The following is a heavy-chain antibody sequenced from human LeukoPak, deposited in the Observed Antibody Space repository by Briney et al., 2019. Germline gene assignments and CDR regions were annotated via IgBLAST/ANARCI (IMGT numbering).Heavy chain of an antibody. D-gene: IGHD2-2*02. CDR3: AKIAQACSSTSCYTWVSAYYYYYYMDV. CDR2: IQHDGSNK. J-gene: IGHJ6*03. CDR1: GFTFSSYG. Sequence: GGSLRLSCAASGFTFSSYGMHWVRQAPGKGLEWVAFIQHDGSNKYYADSVKGRFTISRDNSKNTLYLQMNSLRAEDTAVHYCAKIAQACSSTSCYTWVSAYYYYYYMDVWGKGTTVTVSS. V-gene: IGHV3-30*02.